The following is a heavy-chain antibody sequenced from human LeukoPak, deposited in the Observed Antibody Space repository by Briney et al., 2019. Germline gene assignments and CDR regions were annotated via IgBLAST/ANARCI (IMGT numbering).Heavy chain of an antibody. CDR2: ISTGSSYI. CDR1: GFSLSSYR. V-gene: IGHV3-21*04. CDR3: AKSHHVTAIDY. Sequence: GGSLRLSCAASGFSLSSYRMNWVRQAPGKGLEWVSSISTGSSYIYYADSVKGRFTISRDNSKNTLYLQMNSLRAEDTAVYYCAKSHHVTAIDYWGQGTLVTVSS. J-gene: IGHJ4*02. D-gene: IGHD2-21*02.